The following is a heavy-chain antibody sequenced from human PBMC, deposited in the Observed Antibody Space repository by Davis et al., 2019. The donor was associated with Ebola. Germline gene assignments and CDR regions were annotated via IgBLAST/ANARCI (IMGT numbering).Heavy chain of an antibody. D-gene: IGHD2-15*01. CDR3: ARRILSESRGGMDV. V-gene: IGHV3-21*05. CDR2: VAAAGDHI. CDR1: GFTFSNYA. J-gene: IGHJ6*02. Sequence: PGGSLRLSCAASGFTFSNYAMYWVRQAPGKGLEWVSHVAAAGDHISYADFVEGRLIISRDNAKNSLYLQMNSLRDEDTAVYFCARRILSESRGGMDVWGRGTTVVVSS.